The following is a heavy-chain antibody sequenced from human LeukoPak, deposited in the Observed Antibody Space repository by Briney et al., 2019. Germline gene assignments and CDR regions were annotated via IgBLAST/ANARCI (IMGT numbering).Heavy chain of an antibody. D-gene: IGHD6-6*01. CDR3: ARDVRYSSSCLGSYYYYYDMDV. Sequence: FYADSVKGRFTISRDNAKNSLYLQMNSLRAEDTAVYYCARDVRYSSSCLGSYYYYYDMDVWGKGTTVTVSS. V-gene: IGHV3-11*01. J-gene: IGHJ6*03.